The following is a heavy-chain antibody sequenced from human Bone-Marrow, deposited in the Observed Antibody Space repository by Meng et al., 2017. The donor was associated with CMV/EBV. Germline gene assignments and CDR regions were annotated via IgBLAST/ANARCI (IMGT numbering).Heavy chain of an antibody. CDR2: ISCDSGDR. J-gene: IGHJ4*02. V-gene: IGHV1-18*01. Sequence: ASVKVSCKASGFTFTNFGIGWVRLVPGQGLEWMGWISCDSGDRRYAQKFQGRLTLTTDTARRTAYMEMGGLTSDDTAVYYCARGGRGERDSYLEHWGQGTLVTVSS. CDR1: GFTFTNFG. CDR3: ARGGRGERDSYLEH. D-gene: IGHD3-16*01.